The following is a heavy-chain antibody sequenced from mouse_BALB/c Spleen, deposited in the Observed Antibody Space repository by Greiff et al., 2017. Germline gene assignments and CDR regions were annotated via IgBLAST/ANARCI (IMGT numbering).Heavy chain of an antibody. CDR2: IYPGNSDT. CDR3: TRSDYRYGFAY. J-gene: IGHJ3*01. Sequence: LQASGTVLARPGASVKMSCKASGYSFTSYWMHWVKQRPGQGLEWIGAIYPGNSDTSYNQKVKGKAKLTAVTSASTAYMELSSLTNEDSAVYYCTRSDYRYGFAYWGQGTLVTVS. CDR1: GYSFTSYW. V-gene: IGHV1-5*01. D-gene: IGHD2-14*01.